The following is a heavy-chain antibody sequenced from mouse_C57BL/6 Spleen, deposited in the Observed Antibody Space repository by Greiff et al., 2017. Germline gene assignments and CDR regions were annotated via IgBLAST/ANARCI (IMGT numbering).Heavy chain of an antibody. CDR1: GYTFTSYG. CDR2: IYPRSGNT. V-gene: IGHV1-81*01. Sequence: VQLQQSGAELARPGASLKLSCTASGYTFTSYGISWVKQRPGQGLEWIGEIYPRSGNTYYNEKFKGKATLTADKSSSTTYMELRSLTSEDSAVYLCAREGLHDALDYWGQGTTVTVSS. D-gene: IGHD2-2*01. CDR3: AREGLHDALDY. J-gene: IGHJ4*01.